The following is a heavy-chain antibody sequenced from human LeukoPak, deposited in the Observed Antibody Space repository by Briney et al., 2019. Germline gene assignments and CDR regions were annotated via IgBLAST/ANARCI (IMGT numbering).Heavy chain of an antibody. D-gene: IGHD1-7*01. CDR1: GFTFSSYG. J-gene: IGHJ4*02. CDR3: ARDWNYAY. Sequence: PGGSLRLSCAASGFTFSSYGMHWVRQAPGKGLEWVAVISYDGSNKFYADSVKGRFTISRDNAKNSLYLQMNSLRAEDTAVYYCARDWNYAYWGQGTLVTVSS. V-gene: IGHV3-33*01. CDR2: ISYDGSNK.